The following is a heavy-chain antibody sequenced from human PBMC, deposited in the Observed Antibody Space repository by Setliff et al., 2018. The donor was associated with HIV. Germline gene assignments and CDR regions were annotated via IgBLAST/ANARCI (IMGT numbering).Heavy chain of an antibody. V-gene: IGHV1-18*01. CDR3: ARGPPIVVVPAALLTFDY. CDR1: GYTFTSYG. D-gene: IGHD2-2*01. CDR2: ISAYNGNT. J-gene: IGHJ4*02. Sequence: GASVKVSCKASGYTFTSYGISWVRQAPGQGLEWMGWISAYNGNTNYAQKLQGRVTMTTDTSTSTAYMELRSLRSDDTAVYYCARGPPIVVVPAALLTFDYWSQGTLVTVSS.